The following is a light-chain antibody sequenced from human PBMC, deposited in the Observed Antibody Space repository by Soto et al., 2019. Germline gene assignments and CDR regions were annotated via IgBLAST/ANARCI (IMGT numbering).Light chain of an antibody. Sequence: EIVMTQSPATLSVSPGERATLSCRASQSVSSNLAWYQQKPGQAPRLLLYGASTRATGIPARFSGSGSGTEFPLTISSLQSQDFAVYYCQQYNNWPLTFGPGTKVDIK. J-gene: IGKJ3*01. V-gene: IGKV3-15*01. CDR2: GAS. CDR1: QSVSSN. CDR3: QQYNNWPLT.